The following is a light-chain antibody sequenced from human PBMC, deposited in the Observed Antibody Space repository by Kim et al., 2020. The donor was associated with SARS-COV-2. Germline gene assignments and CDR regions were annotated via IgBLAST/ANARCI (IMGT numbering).Light chain of an antibody. J-gene: IGLJ3*02. CDR2: QNY. Sequence: VDVSPGQTASLTCSGDKLGDKYICWYQQKPGQSPVLVIYQNYKRPSGIPERFSGSNSGNTATLTISGTQAMDEADYYCQAWDSSRVFGGGTQLTVL. CDR3: QAWDSSRV. V-gene: IGLV3-1*01. CDR1: KLGDKY.